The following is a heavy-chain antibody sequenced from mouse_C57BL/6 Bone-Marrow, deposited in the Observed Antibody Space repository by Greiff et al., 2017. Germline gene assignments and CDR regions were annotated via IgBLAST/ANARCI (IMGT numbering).Heavy chain of an antibody. Sequence: VKLMESGAELVRPGASVTLSCKASGYTFTDYEMHWVKQTPVHGLEWIGAIDPETGGTAYNQQFKGKAILTADKSSSTAYLELRSLTSEDSAVYYCTRLLNGYSYYFDYWGQGTTLTVSS. V-gene: IGHV1-15*01. CDR1: GYTFTDYE. D-gene: IGHD2-3*01. CDR2: IDPETGGT. CDR3: TRLLNGYSYYFDY. J-gene: IGHJ2*01.